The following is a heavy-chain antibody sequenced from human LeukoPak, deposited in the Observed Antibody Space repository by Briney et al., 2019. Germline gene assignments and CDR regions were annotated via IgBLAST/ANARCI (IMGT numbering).Heavy chain of an antibody. CDR1: GGSFSGYY. J-gene: IGHJ4*02. D-gene: IGHD3-10*01. CDR3: ARDSYYYGSGNLLFDY. V-gene: IGHV4-34*01. Sequence: SETLSLTCAVYGGSFSGYYWSWIRQPPGKGLEWIGEINHSGSTNYNPSLKSRVTMSVDTSKNQFSLKLSSVTAADTAVYYCARDSYYYGSGNLLFDYWGQGTLVTVSS. CDR2: INHSGST.